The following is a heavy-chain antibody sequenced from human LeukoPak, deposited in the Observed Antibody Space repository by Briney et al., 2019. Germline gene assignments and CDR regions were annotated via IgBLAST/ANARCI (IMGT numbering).Heavy chain of an antibody. CDR2: INSDGSWT. J-gene: IGHJ4*02. V-gene: IGHV3-74*01. CDR3: VRGAPWAVTANDY. Sequence: GGSLRLSCAASGNYWMHWVRQVPGKGLVWVSHINSDGSWTSYADSVKGRFTISKDNAKNTVYLQMNSLRAEDTAVYYCVRGAPWAVTANDYWGQGTLVTVSS. CDR1: GNYW. D-gene: IGHD2-21*02.